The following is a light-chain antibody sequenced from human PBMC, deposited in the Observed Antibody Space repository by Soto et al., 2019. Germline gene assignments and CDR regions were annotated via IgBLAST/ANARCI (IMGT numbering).Light chain of an antibody. J-gene: IGKJ3*01. V-gene: IGKV1-39*01. CDR2: AAS. Sequence: DIQMTQSPSSLSASLGDRVTITCRASQSVSSYLNWYHQKPGKAPELLIYAASSLRRGVPRRFSGGGFGTDFSLTISSLQPEDFGTYYCQQSYRSLTFGPGTKVDIK. CDR3: QQSYRSLT. CDR1: QSVSSY.